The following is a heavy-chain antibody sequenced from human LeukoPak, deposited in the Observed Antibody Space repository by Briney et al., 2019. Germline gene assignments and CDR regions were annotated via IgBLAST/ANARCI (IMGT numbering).Heavy chain of an antibody. D-gene: IGHD2-21*01. J-gene: IGHJ4*02. CDR3: ARVALTGLYYFDY. CDR1: GYSFTTYW. Sequence: GESLKISCKSSGYSFTTYWIGWVRQMPGKGLEWMGIISPDDSDTRYSPSFQGQVTISADKSINTAYLQWNRLKASDTAMYYCARVALTGLYYFDYWGQGTLVTVSS. CDR2: ISPDDSDT. V-gene: IGHV5-51*01.